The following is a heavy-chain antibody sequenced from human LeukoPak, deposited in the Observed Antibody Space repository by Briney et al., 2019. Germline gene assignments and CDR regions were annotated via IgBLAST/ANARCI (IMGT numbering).Heavy chain of an antibody. CDR3: AGTGAFDWLSDHYYYYGMDV. Sequence: SETLSLTCTVSGGSISSYYWSWIRQPAGKGLEWIGRIYISGSTNYNPSLKSRVTMSVDTSKNQFSLKLSSVTAADTAVYYCAGTGAFDWLSDHYYYYGMDVWGQGTTVTVSS. V-gene: IGHV4-4*07. CDR1: GGSISSYY. D-gene: IGHD3-9*01. CDR2: IYISGST. J-gene: IGHJ6*02.